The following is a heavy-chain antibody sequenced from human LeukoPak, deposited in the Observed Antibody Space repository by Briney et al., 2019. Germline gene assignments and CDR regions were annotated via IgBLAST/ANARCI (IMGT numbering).Heavy chain of an antibody. Sequence: GRSLRLSCAASGFTFSSYAMHWVRQAPGKGLEWVAVISYDGSNKYYADSVKGRFTISRDNSKNTLYLQMNSLRAEDTAVYYCASDLYYYDSSGQTDPGTVDYWGQGTLVTVSP. CDR2: ISYDGSNK. V-gene: IGHV3-30*04. J-gene: IGHJ4*02. CDR3: ASDLYYYDSSGQTDPGTVDY. D-gene: IGHD3-22*01. CDR1: GFTFSSYA.